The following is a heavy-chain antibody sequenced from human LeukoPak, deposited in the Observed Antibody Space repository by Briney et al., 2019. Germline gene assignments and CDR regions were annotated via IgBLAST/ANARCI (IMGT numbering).Heavy chain of an antibody. CDR2: MNPNSGNT. Sequence: ASVKVSCKASGYTFTSYDINWVRQATGQGLEGMGWMNPNSGNTGYAQKFQGRVTMTRNTSISTAYMELSSLRSEDTAVYYCARGQYGSGSYYNVITVWYGNNWFDPWGQGTLVTVSS. CDR1: GYTFTSYD. CDR3: ARGQYGSGSYYNVITVWYGNNWFDP. V-gene: IGHV1-8*01. D-gene: IGHD3-10*01. J-gene: IGHJ5*02.